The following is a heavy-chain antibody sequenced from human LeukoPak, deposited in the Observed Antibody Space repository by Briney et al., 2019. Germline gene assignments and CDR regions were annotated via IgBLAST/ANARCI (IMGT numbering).Heavy chain of an antibody. CDR2: ISGSRGGT. D-gene: IGHD2-21*02. J-gene: IGHJ4*02. V-gene: IGHV3-23*01. CDR1: GFPFSNYA. Sequence: VGTLRLSCAVSGFPFSNYAMSWVRQAPGKGLEWVSTISGSRGGTYYADSVKGRFTISRDNSKNTLYLQMSSLRAEDTAIYYCAKGCGGDCYTSYDYWGQGTLV. CDR3: AKGCGGDCYTSYDY.